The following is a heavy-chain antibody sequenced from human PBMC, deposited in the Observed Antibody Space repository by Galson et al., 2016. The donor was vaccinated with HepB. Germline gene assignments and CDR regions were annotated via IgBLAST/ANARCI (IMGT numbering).Heavy chain of an antibody. CDR1: GFTFSTYA. Sequence: SLRLSCAASGFTFSTYAMSWVRQAPGKGLEWVSAISGNAYATYYADSVKGRFTISRDNSNNMVWLQMNSLRAEDTAVYYCAKDHWGGFGPDAFHIWGKGTVVSVSS. CDR3: AKDHWGGFGPDAFHI. CDR2: ISGNAYAT. D-gene: IGHD2-21*01. J-gene: IGHJ3*02. V-gene: IGHV3-23*01.